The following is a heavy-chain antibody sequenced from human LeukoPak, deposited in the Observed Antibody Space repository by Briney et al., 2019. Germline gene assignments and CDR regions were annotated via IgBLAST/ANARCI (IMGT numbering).Heavy chain of an antibody. V-gene: IGHV3-23*01. CDR2: ISGSGGT. D-gene: IGHD4-23*01. J-gene: IGHJ4*02. CDR3: AKHPSVGNFEY. Sequence: PGGSLRLSCAASGFTFNNYAMSWVRQAPGKGLEWVSAISGSGGTYYADSVKGRFIISRDNSKNTLYLQINSLRAEDTAIYYCAKHPSVGNFEYWGQGTLVTVSS. CDR1: GFTFNNYA.